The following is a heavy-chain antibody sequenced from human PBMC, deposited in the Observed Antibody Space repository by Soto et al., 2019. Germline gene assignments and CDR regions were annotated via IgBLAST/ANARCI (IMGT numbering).Heavy chain of an antibody. V-gene: IGHV1-18*01. J-gene: IGHJ4*02. Sequence: ASGKVCCKASGYTFTSYCISWVRQAPGQGLEWMGWISAYNGNTNYAQKLQGRVTMTTDTSTSTAYMELRSLRSDDTAVYYCARVNDILTGYYNDYWGQGTLVPVSS. CDR3: ARVNDILTGYYNDY. D-gene: IGHD3-9*01. CDR2: ISAYNGNT. CDR1: GYTFTSYC.